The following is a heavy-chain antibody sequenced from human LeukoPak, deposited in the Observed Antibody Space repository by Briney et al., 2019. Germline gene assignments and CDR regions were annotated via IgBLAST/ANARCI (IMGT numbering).Heavy chain of an antibody. CDR1: GFTFDDYV. CDR2: VSRNDGSI. J-gene: IGHJ4*02. CDR3: AKDRYYYGSGSPVFDY. Sequence: GGSLRLSCAASGFTFDDYVMHWVRQAPGKGLEWVSGVSRNDGSIGYADSVKGRFTISRDNAKNSLYLQMNSLRPEDTALYYCAKDRYYYGSGSPVFDYWGQGTLVTVSS. V-gene: IGHV3-9*01. D-gene: IGHD3-10*01.